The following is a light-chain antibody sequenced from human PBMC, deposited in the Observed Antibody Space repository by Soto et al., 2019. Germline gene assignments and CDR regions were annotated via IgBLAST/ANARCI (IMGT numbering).Light chain of an antibody. V-gene: IGLV2-14*01. CDR2: EVS. CDR1: SSDVNDYNF. CDR3: SSYTSSSTRGIYV. J-gene: IGLJ1*01. Sequence: QSALTQPASVSGCPGQSIIISCTGTSSDVNDYNFASWYQQHPGKAPKLMIYEVSYRPSGVSNRFSGSKSGNTASLTISGLQAEDEADYYCSSYTSSSTRGIYVFGSGTKVTVL.